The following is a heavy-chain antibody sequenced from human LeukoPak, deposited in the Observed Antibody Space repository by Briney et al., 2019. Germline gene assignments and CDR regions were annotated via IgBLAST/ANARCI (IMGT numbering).Heavy chain of an antibody. V-gene: IGHV1-69*05. D-gene: IGHD3-22*01. Sequence: GASVKVSCKASGYTFTGYYMHWVRQAPGQGLEWMGRIIPIFGTANYAQKFQGRVTITTDESTSTAYIELSSLRSEDTAVYYCARADVAYYDSSGYEYWGQGTLVTVSS. CDR1: GYTFTGYY. CDR3: ARADVAYYDSSGYEY. J-gene: IGHJ4*02. CDR2: IIPIFGTA.